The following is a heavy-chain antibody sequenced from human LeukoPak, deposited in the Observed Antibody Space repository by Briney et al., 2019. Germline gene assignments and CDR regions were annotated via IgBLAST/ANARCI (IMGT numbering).Heavy chain of an antibody. CDR1: GFIFSNYA. J-gene: IGHJ4*02. V-gene: IGHV3-23*01. CDR3: AKWGDYDILTGYYDSDY. CDR2: ITGSDDIT. Sequence: GGSLRLSCAASGFIFSNYAMSWVRQAPGKGLEWVSAITGSDDITYYADSVKGRFTISRDNSKNTLYLQVSSLRAEDTAIYYCAKWGDYDILTGYYDSDYWGQGTLVTVSS. D-gene: IGHD3-9*01.